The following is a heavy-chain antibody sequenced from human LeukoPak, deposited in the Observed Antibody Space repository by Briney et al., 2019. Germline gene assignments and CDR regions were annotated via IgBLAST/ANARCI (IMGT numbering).Heavy chain of an antibody. Sequence: PSETLSLTCTVSGGSISSYYWSWIRQPPGKGLEWIGYIYYSGSTNYNPSLKRRVTISVDTSKNQFSLKLSSVTAADTAVYYCARASVVPAAMFDYWGQGTLVTVSS. V-gene: IGHV4-59*01. CDR1: GGSISSYY. J-gene: IGHJ4*02. D-gene: IGHD2-2*01. CDR2: IYYSGST. CDR3: ARASVVPAAMFDY.